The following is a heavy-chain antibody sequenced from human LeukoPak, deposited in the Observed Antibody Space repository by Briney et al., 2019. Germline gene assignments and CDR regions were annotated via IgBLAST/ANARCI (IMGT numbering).Heavy chain of an antibody. CDR3: ARVRPRESLEANDY. Sequence: PSETLSLTCTVSGYSISSGYYWGWIRQPPGKGLEWIGSIYHSGSTYYNPSLKSRVTISVDTSKNQFSLKLSSVTAADTAVYYCARVRPRESLEANDYWGQGTLVTVSS. CDR1: GYSISSGYY. CDR2: IYHSGST. V-gene: IGHV4-38-2*02. J-gene: IGHJ4*02. D-gene: IGHD4-17*01.